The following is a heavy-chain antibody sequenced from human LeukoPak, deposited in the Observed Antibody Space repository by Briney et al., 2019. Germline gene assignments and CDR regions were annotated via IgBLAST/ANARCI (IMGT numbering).Heavy chain of an antibody. CDR2: ISSSSSTI. Sequence: GGSLRLSCAASGFTFSSYGMTWVRQAPGKGLEWVSYISSSSSTIYYADSVKGRFTISRDNAKNSLYLQMNSLRAEDTAVYYCARGGNYGSDSYYFDYWGQGTLVTVSS. V-gene: IGHV3-48*04. CDR3: ARGGNYGSDSYYFDY. CDR1: GFTFSSYG. D-gene: IGHD3-10*01. J-gene: IGHJ4*02.